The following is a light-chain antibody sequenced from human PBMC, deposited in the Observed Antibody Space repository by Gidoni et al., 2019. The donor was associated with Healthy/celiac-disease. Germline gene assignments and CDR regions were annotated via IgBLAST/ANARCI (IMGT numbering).Light chain of an antibody. V-gene: IGKV3-20*01. Sequence: QSVSSSYLAWYQQKPGQAPRLLIYGASSRATGIPDRFSGSGSGTDFTLTISRLEPEDFAVYYCQQYGSSPYTFGQGTKLEIK. CDR3: QQYGSSPYT. CDR1: QSVSSSY. CDR2: GAS. J-gene: IGKJ2*01.